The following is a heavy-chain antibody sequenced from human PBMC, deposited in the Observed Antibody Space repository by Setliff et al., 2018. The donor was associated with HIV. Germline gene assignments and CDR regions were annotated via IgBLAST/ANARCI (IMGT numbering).Heavy chain of an antibody. CDR3: ARPRYSSSSEVDY. Sequence: PGESLKISCKGSGYSFTSCWIGWVRQMPGKGLEWMGIIYPRDSDTRYSPSFQGQVTISADKSISTAYLQWNSLKASDTAMYYCARPRYSSSSEVDYWGQGTLVTVSS. J-gene: IGHJ4*02. V-gene: IGHV5-51*01. CDR2: IYPRDSDT. D-gene: IGHD6-6*01. CDR1: GYSFTSCW.